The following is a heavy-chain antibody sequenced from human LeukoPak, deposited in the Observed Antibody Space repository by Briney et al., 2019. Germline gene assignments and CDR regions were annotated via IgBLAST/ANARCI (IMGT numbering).Heavy chain of an antibody. CDR3: ARSYLMVRGVIIVSNTDY. CDR1: GYTFTSYG. Sequence: ASVKVSCKASGYTFTSYGISSVRHAPRQGLEWMGWISAYNGNTNYAQKLQGRVTMTTDTSTSTAYMELRSLRSDDTAVYYCARSYLMVRGVIIVSNTDYWGQGTLVTVSS. V-gene: IGHV1-18*01. D-gene: IGHD3-10*01. J-gene: IGHJ4*02. CDR2: ISAYNGNT.